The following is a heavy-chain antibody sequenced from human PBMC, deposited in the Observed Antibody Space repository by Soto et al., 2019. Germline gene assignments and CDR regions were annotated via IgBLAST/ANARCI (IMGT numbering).Heavy chain of an antibody. J-gene: IGHJ4*02. CDR1: GGSISSYY. Sequence: SETLSLTCTVSGGSISSYYWSWIRQPPGKGLEWIGYIYYSGSTNYNPSLKSRVTISVDTSKNQFSLKLSSVTAADTAVYYCARGGYGSGSYYIIDYYFDYWGQGPRSPSPQ. V-gene: IGHV4-59*01. D-gene: IGHD3-10*01. CDR3: ARGGYGSGSYYIIDYYFDY. CDR2: IYYSGST.